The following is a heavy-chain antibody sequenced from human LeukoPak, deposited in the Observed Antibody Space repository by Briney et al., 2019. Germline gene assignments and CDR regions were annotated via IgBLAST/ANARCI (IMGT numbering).Heavy chain of an antibody. CDR2: INHSGST. J-gene: IGHJ4*02. Sequence: SETLSLTCAVSGGSFSGYYWSWIRQPPGKGLEWIGEINHSGSTNYNPSLKSRVTISVDTSKNQFSLKLSSVTAADTAVYYCARGGPHSGYGSDYWGLGTLVTVSS. V-gene: IGHV4-34*01. D-gene: IGHD5-12*01. CDR1: GGSFSGYY. CDR3: ARGGPHSGYGSDY.